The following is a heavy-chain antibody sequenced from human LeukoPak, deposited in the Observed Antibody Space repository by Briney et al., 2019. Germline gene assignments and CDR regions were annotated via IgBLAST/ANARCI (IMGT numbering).Heavy chain of an antibody. J-gene: IGHJ4*02. Sequence: PSETLSPTCTVSGGSISSYYWSWIRQPPGKGLEWIGYIYYSGSTNYNPSLKSRSTISVDTSKNQFSLKLSSVTAADTAVYYCARGLLMSWSPFDYWGQGTLVTVSS. V-gene: IGHV4-59*01. CDR3: ARGLLMSWSPFDY. CDR1: GGSISSYY. CDR2: IYYSGST. D-gene: IGHD6-13*01.